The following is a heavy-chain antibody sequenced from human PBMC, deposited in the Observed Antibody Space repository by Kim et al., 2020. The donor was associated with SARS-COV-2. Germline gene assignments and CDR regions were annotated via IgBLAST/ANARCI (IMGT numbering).Heavy chain of an antibody. CDR1: GISVRSTNYF. Sequence: SETLSLTCFVSGISVRSTNYFWSWIRQPAGKKLEWIGQIDTSGSTNYNPSLKSRVTMSLDTSKNQFSLNVASVTATDTAVYYCARIGQKRSFDIWGQGTIVTVSS. CDR3: ARIGQKRSFDI. V-gene: IGHV4-61*09. CDR2: IDTSGST. J-gene: IGHJ3*02.